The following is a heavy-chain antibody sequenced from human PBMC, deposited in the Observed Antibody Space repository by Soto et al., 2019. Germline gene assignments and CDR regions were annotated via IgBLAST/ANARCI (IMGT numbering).Heavy chain of an antibody. CDR1: GFIVSDTY. V-gene: IGHV3-53*01. CDR3: AKEGIGGIFGAGGFDP. D-gene: IGHD3-3*01. CDR2: IYRGGDT. J-gene: IGHJ5*02. Sequence: GGSLRPSCAASGFIVSDTYMNWVRQAPGKGLEWVSVIYRGGDTYYADSAKGRFTISRDNSTVYLQMNNLRAEDTAMYYCAKEGIGGIFGAGGFDPWGQGTLVTVSS.